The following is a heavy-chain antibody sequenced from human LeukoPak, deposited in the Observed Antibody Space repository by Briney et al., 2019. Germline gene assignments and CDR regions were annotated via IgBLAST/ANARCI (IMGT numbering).Heavy chain of an antibody. V-gene: IGHV3-11*06. J-gene: IGHJ4*02. D-gene: IGHD3-9*01. CDR3: ARVDPTLDY. Sequence: PGGSLRLSCAASGFTFSDNYMSWVRQSPGKGLEWVSYISNSGTYINYADSVKGRFTISRDNAKNTLYLQMNSLRADDTGVYYCARVDPTLDYWGQGTLVVVSS. CDR1: GFTFSDNY. CDR2: ISNSGTYI.